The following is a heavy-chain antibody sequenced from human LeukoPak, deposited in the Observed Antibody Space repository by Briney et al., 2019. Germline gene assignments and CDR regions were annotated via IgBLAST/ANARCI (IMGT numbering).Heavy chain of an antibody. CDR2: IYYSGST. D-gene: IGHD3-10*01. V-gene: IGHV4-31*03. CDR1: GGSISSGGYY. CDR3: ARGLGFSVDY. Sequence: SETLSLTSTVSGGSISSGGYYWSWIRQHPGKGLEWIGYIYYSGSTYYNPSLKSRVTISVDTSKNQFSLKLSSVTAADTAVYYCARGLGFSVDYWGQGTLVTVSS. J-gene: IGHJ4*02.